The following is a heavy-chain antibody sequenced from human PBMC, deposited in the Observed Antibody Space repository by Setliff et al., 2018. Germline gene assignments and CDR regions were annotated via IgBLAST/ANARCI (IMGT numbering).Heavy chain of an antibody. D-gene: IGHD3-3*01. CDR2: IYSSGNT. Sequence: KTSETLSLTCSVSGGSISGSHYSWGWIRQPPGKGLEWIGSIYSSGNTNYDPSLKNRVTISVDTSKNQLSLKLRSVIAADTGVYYCRFWDGNYKNDYWGQGTLVTVSS. J-gene: IGHJ4*02. V-gene: IGHV4-39*07. CDR3: RFWDGNYKNDY. CDR1: GGSISGSHYS.